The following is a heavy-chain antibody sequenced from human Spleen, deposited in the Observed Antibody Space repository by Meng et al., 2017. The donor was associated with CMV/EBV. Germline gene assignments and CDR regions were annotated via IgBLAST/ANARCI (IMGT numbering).Heavy chain of an antibody. J-gene: IGHJ6*02. V-gene: IGHV3-21*01. CDR3: AGDDGSGNVYYCYYGMDV. CDR1: GFDFSAYS. CDR2: ISRSTHYI. D-gene: IGHD3-10*01. Sequence: GESLKISCAASGFDFSAYSLNWVRKAPGKGLEWIAFISRSTHYIYYADSVKARFTISRDTAKNLVYLQMNSLRAEDTAVYYCAGDDGSGNVYYCYYGMDVWGQGTTVTVSS.